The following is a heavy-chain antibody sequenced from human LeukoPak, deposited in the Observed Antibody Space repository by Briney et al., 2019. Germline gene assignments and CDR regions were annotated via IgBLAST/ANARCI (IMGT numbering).Heavy chain of an antibody. V-gene: IGHV4-34*01. D-gene: IGHD3-22*01. J-gene: IGHJ6*02. CDR1: GGSFSGYY. CDR3: ARLRYYYDSSGYYSGQYYYYGMDV. Sequence: PSETLSLTCAVYGGSFSGYYWSWIRQPPGKGLEWIGEINHSGSTNYNPSLKSRVTISVDTSKNQFSLKLSSVTAADTAVYYCARLRYYYDSSGYYSGQYYYYGMDVWGQGTTVTVSS. CDR2: INHSGST.